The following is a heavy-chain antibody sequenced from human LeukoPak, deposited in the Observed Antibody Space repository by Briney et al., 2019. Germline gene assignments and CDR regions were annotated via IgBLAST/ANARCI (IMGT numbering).Heavy chain of an antibody. J-gene: IGHJ4*02. CDR3: AKGCCPIDY. CDR2: KGGSGGST. D-gene: IGHD2-8*01. V-gene: IGHV3-23*01. Sequence: GGSLRLSCAASGFTFSTYAMSWAPQAPGKGLEWVSPKGGSGGSTYYADSVKGRFTISRDNSKNTLYLQMNSLRAEDTAVYFCAKGCCPIDYWGQGTLVTVSS. CDR1: GFTFSTYA.